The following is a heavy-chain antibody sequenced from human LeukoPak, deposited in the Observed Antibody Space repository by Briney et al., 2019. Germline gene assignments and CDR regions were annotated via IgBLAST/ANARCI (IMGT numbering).Heavy chain of an antibody. CDR2: IYYSGST. CDR1: GGSISPYY. CDR3: ARSTWLLDK. V-gene: IGHV4-59*01. J-gene: IGHJ4*02. Sequence: SETLSLTCTVSGGSISPYYWSWIRQPPGKGLEWIGYIYYSGSTNYNPSLKSRVTISLDTSKSQFSLKLNSVTAADTAVYYCARSTWLLDKWGQGTLVTVSS. D-gene: IGHD3-22*01.